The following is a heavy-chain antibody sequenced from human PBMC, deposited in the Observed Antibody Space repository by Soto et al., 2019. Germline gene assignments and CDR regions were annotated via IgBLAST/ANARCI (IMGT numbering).Heavy chain of an antibody. CDR2: IDLSSAYI. Sequence: EVQLLESGGGLVQPGGSLRLSCAGSGFTFSSYAMGWVRQAPGKGLEWVSSIDLSSAYIYYADSVEGRFTISRDNSKTTLYLQMNSLRAEDTAVYYCAKIGSRSENFDYWGQGTLVTVSS. D-gene: IGHD3-10*01. V-gene: IGHV3-23*01. J-gene: IGHJ4*02. CDR3: AKIGSRSENFDY. CDR1: GFTFSSYA.